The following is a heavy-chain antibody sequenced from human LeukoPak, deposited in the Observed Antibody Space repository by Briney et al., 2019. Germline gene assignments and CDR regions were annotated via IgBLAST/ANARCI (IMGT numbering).Heavy chain of an antibody. D-gene: IGHD5-18*01. CDR1: GRSFSDYY. V-gene: IGHV4-34*01. CDR3: ARIQLWPLHYFDY. Sequence: SETLSLTCAVYGRSFSDYYWSWIRQPPGKGQEWIGEINHSGDTKYNPSLKSRVTISVDTSKNQFSLKVSSVTAADTAVYYCARIQLWPLHYFDYWGQGTLVTVSS. J-gene: IGHJ4*02. CDR2: INHSGDT.